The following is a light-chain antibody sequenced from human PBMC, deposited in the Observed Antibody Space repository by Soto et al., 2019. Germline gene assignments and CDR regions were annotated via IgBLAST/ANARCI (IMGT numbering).Light chain of an antibody. Sequence: DIQMTQSPSSLSASVGDRVTITCRATQDISNYLAWYQQKPGKVPNLLIYAASTLQSGVPSRFSGSASGTDFTLTISSLQPEDVATYYCQKYNSDPPWTFGQGTKVEI. CDR2: AAS. CDR3: QKYNSDPPWT. J-gene: IGKJ1*01. CDR1: QDISNY. V-gene: IGKV1-27*01.